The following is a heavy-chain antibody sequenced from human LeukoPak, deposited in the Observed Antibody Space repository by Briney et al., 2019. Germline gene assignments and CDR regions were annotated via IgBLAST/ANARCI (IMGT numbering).Heavy chain of an antibody. D-gene: IGHD3-10*01. J-gene: IGHJ4*02. CDR1: GGSITNTNY. V-gene: IGHV4-4*02. CDR2: VNLQGST. Sequence: SGTLSLTCGVSGGSITNTNYWTWVRQPPGKGLEWIGEVNLQGSTNYNPSLMGRVAIAVDTSENHISLQLTSVTAADTAVYYCASSYYYVFDYWGQGTLVTVSS. CDR3: ASSYYYVFDY.